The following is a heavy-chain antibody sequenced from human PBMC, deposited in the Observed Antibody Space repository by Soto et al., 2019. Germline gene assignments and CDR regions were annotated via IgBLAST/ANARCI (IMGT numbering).Heavy chain of an antibody. D-gene: IGHD3-22*01. V-gene: IGHV3-21*01. J-gene: IGHJ4*02. CDR3: ARDYYDNRGYRVPVRSFDD. Sequence: AGSLGISCAACGLSVSSSSMNVVRQAPGKGLEWVSTISSGSTYIYYADSVKGRFTISRDNAKNSLYLQLSSLRVEDTAVYYCARDYYDNRGYRVPVRSFDDWGQGPLGTVSS. CDR1: GLSVSSSS. CDR2: ISSGSTYI.